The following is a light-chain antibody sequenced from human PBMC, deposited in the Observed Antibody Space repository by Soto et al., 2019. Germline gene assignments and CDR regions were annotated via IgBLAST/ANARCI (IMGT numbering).Light chain of an antibody. Sequence: QSVLTQPPSVSVAPGQRVTISCTGSSSNIGRGYDVHWYQQVPGSAPRLLLSGDSNRPSGVPDRFSGTRSGTSASLAITGLQSEDEADYYCRTFDSSLTISWVFGGGTKLTVL. J-gene: IGLJ3*02. CDR1: SSNIGRGYD. CDR2: GDS. CDR3: RTFDSSLTISWV. V-gene: IGLV1-40*01.